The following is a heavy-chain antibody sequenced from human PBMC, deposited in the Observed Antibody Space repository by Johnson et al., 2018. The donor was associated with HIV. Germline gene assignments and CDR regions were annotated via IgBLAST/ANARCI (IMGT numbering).Heavy chain of an antibody. CDR2: INQDGSEN. J-gene: IGHJ3*02. V-gene: IGHV3-7*01. CDR3: ARGRNNTGDGGAVDI. CDR1: GFSFSNYW. Sequence: VQLVESGGGLVQSGGSLRLSCVVSGFSFSNYWMTWVRQVPGKGLEWVANINQDGSENFYVDSVKGRFTISRENARYSLYLQMHSLRAEDTALYYCARGRNNTGDGGAVDIWGQGTMVTVSS. D-gene: IGHD3-16*01.